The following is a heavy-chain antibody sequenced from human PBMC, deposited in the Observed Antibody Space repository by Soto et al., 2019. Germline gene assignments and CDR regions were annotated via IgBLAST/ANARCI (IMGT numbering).Heavy chain of an antibody. J-gene: IGHJ4*02. V-gene: IGHV3-23*01. CDR2: ISGSGGST. D-gene: IGHD4-4*01. CDR3: AKDRNLSSIKIRMTTVTSFDY. Sequence: GGSLRLSCAASGFTFSSYAMSWVRQAPGKGLEWVSAISGSGGSTYYADSVKGRFTISRDNSKNTLYLQMNSLRAEDTAVYYCAKDRNLSSIKIRMTTVTSFDYWGQGTLVTVSS. CDR1: GFTFSSYA.